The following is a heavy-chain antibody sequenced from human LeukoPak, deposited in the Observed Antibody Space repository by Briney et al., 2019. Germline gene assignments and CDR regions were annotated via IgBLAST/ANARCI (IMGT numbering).Heavy chain of an antibody. CDR2: FDPEDGET. D-gene: IGHD2-2*01. Sequence: ASAKDSCKDSGDTLTELSMHWVRHAPGKGGEWRGGFDPEDGETIYAQKFQGRVTMTEDTSTDTAYMELSSLRSEDTAVYYCAAGYCSSTSCYAPHHDAFDIWGQGTMVTVSS. V-gene: IGHV1-24*01. CDR1: GDTLTELS. CDR3: AAGYCSSTSCYAPHHDAFDI. J-gene: IGHJ3*02.